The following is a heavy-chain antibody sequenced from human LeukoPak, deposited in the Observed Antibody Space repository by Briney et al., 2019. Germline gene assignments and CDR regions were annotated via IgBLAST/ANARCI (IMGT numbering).Heavy chain of an antibody. D-gene: IGHD5-12*01. CDR2: IYYSGTT. J-gene: IGHJ4*02. V-gene: IGHV4-59*01. Sequence: SSETLSLTCTVSGGSISNYYWNWIRQPPGKGLEWIGYIYYSGTTNYNPSLKSRVSMSVDTSKNQFSLKLSSVTAADTAVYYCARDGYSGNDGLWGQGTLVTVSS. CDR3: ARDGYSGNDGL. CDR1: GGSISNYY.